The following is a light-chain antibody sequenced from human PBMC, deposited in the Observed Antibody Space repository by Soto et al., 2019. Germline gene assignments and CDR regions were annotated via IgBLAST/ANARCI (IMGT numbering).Light chain of an antibody. V-gene: IGKV1-5*01. Sequence: DIQMTQSPSTLSASVGATVTITCRASQSVSRWLNWYQQKSGKAPRLLIYEASNLEIGVPSRFSGSGSGTEFILTINSLQPADSATYYCQQFNSKVWTFGQGTKVEI. J-gene: IGKJ1*01. CDR2: EAS. CDR1: QSVSRW. CDR3: QQFNSKVWT.